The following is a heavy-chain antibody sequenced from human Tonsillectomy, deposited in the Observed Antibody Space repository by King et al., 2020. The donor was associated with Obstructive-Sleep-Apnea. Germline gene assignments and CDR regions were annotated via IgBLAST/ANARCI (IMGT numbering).Heavy chain of an antibody. CDR2: IKQDGSEK. CDR1: GFTFSRYW. Sequence: VQLVESGGGLVQTGGSLRLSCAASGFTFSRYWMSWVRQAPGKGLECVANIKQDGSEKHYVDSVKGRFTISRDNAKNSLYLQMKSLRAEDTAVYYCAGGGWGLAGYFDYWGQGTLVTVSS. J-gene: IGHJ4*02. D-gene: IGHD7-27*01. CDR3: AGGGWGLAGYFDY. V-gene: IGHV3-7*03.